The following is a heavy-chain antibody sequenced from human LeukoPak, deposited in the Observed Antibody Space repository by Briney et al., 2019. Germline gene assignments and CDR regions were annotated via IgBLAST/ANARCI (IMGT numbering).Heavy chain of an antibody. D-gene: IGHD3-3*01. Sequence: GGSLRLSCEASGFTFSAYAMIWVRQAPGKGLEWVSTISVGAEYIFYADSVKGRFTISRDDSNNALYLQMHSLRAEDTALYYCASGPPFLKYFEYWGQGTLVTVSS. CDR3: ASGPPFLKYFEY. CDR1: GFTFSAYA. V-gene: IGHV3-23*01. J-gene: IGHJ4*02. CDR2: ISVGAEYI.